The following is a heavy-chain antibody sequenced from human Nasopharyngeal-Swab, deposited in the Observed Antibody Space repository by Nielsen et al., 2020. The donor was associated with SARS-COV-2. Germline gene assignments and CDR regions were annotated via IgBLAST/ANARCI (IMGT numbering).Heavy chain of an antibody. Sequence: GGSLTLSCAASGFSVSGNTYMSWVRQAPGKGLEWVSSIHADGNTYYADSVRGRFTVSRDNAKDTLYLQMNSLRAEDTAVYYCARSYWGAEDVWGKGTTVTVSS. V-gene: IGHV3-53*01. CDR2: IHADGNT. J-gene: IGHJ6*04. CDR3: ARSYWGAEDV. D-gene: IGHD7-27*01. CDR1: GFSVSGNTY.